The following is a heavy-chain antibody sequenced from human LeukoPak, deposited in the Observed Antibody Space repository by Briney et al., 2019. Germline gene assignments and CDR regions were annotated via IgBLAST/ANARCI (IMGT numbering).Heavy chain of an antibody. CDR1: GGSFSGYY. V-gene: IGHV4-34*01. Sequence: SETLSLTCAVYGGSFSGYYWSWIRQPPGKGLEWIGEINHSGSTNYNPSLKSRVTISVDTSKNQFSLKLSSVTAADTAVYYCAGSKSYYGSGSYYKWEYYYMDVWGKGTTVTISS. CDR3: AGSKSYYGSGSYYKWEYYYMDV. J-gene: IGHJ6*03. D-gene: IGHD3-10*01. CDR2: INHSGST.